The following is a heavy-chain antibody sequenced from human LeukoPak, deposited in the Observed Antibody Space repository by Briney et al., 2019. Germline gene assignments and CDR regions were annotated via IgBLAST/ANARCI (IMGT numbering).Heavy chain of an antibody. V-gene: IGHV1-58*02. CDR1: GFTFTSSA. Sequence: GASVKVSCKASGFTFTSSAMQWVRQARGQRLEWIGWIVVGSGNTNYAQKFQERVTITRDMSTSTAYMELSSLRSEDTAVYYCAAAGDGSYYSYWYFDLWGGGTLATVSS. D-gene: IGHD1-26*01. CDR2: IVVGSGNT. CDR3: AAAGDGSYYSYWYFDL. J-gene: IGHJ2*01.